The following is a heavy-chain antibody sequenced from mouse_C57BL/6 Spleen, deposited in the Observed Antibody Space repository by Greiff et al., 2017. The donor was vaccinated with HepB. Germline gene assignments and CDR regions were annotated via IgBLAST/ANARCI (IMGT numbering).Heavy chain of an antibody. CDR1: GFTFSNYW. V-gene: IGHV6-3*01. Sequence: EVQLQESGGGLVQPGGSMKLSCVASGFTFSNYWMNWVRQSPEKGLEWVAQIRLKSDNYATHYAESVNGRFTISRDDSKSSVYLQMNNLRAEDTGIYYCTGPNWDWYFDVWGTGTTVTVSS. D-gene: IGHD4-1*02. CDR3: TGPNWDWYFDV. CDR2: IRLKSDNYAT. J-gene: IGHJ1*03.